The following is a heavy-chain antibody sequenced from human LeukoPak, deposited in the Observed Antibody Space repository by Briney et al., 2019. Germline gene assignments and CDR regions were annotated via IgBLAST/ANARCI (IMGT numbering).Heavy chain of an antibody. CDR1: GFTFSSYG. D-gene: IGHD2-2*01. J-gene: IGHJ4*02. CDR2: IRYDGSNK. V-gene: IGHV3-30*02. CDR3: AKGGAFNSVVPAAEYNYQDY. Sequence: GGSLRLSCAASGFTFSSYGMHWVRQAPGKGLEWVAFIRYDGSNKYYADSVKGRFAISRDNPKNTLYLQMNSLRAEDTAVYYCAKGGAFNSVVPAAEYNYQDYWGQGTLVTVSS.